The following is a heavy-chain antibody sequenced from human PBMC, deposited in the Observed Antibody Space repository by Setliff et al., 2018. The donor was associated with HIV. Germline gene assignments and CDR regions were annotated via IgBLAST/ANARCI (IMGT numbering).Heavy chain of an antibody. J-gene: IGHJ4*02. Sequence: PSETLSLTCVVYGGSFGGYYWSWIRQPPGKGLEWIGEINHHKHTNYYPSLKSRVTMSVDTSKNQFSLKLSSVTAADTAVYYCTRGPLPRADYWGQGTLVTVSS. V-gene: IGHV4-34*01. CDR2: INHHKHT. CDR3: TRGPLPRADY. CDR1: GGSFGGYY.